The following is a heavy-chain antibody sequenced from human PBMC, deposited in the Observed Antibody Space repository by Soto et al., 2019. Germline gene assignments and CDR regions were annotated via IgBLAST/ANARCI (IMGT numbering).Heavy chain of an antibody. Sequence: PGESLKISCKGSGYTFTNYWIGWVRQMPGKGLEWMGIIYPDDSDTRYSPSFQGQVTISADKSISTAYLQWSSPKASDTAMYYCARLFQGYIGYDFDYWGQGTLVTVSS. CDR1: GYTFTNYW. J-gene: IGHJ4*02. D-gene: IGHD5-12*01. CDR2: IYPDDSDT. CDR3: ARLFQGYIGYDFDY. V-gene: IGHV5-51*01.